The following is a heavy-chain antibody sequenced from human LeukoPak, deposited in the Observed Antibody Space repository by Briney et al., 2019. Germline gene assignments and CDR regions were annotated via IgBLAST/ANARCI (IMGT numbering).Heavy chain of an antibody. CDR2: IYYSGST. D-gene: IGHD6-6*01. J-gene: IGHJ4*02. V-gene: IGHV4-59*08. CDR3: ARHSYSTSAGPYDY. CDR1: GGSISSYY. Sequence: SETLSLTCIVSGGSISSYYWSWIRKPPGKGLEWIGYIYYSGSTNYNPSLKSRVTISVATSKNQFSLKLSSVTAADTAVYYCARHSYSTSAGPYDYWGQGTLVTVSS.